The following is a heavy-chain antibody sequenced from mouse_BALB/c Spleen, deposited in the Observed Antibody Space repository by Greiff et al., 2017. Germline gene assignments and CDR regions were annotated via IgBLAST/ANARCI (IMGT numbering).Heavy chain of an antibody. J-gene: IGHJ1*01. CDR2: ISSGGSYT. Sequence: DVQLVESGGDLVKPGGSLKLSCAASGFTFSSYGMSWVRQTPDKRLEWVATISSGGSYTYYPDSVKGRFTISRDNAKNTLYLQMSSLKSEDTAMYYCARQEYYGSSYWYFDVWGAGTTVTVSS. CDR1: GFTFSSYG. CDR3: ARQEYYGSSYWYFDV. V-gene: IGHV5-6*01. D-gene: IGHD1-1*01.